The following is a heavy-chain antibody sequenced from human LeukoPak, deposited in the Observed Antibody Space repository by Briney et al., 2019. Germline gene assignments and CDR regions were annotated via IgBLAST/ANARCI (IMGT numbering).Heavy chain of an antibody. V-gene: IGHV1-69*06. Sequence: ASVKVSCKASGGTFSSYAISWVRQAPGQGLEWMGGIIPIFGTANYAQKFQGRVTITADKSTSTAYMELSSLRSEDTAVYYCATVGYCSGGSCYDYWGQGTLVTVSS. CDR3: ATVGYCSGGSCYDY. CDR2: IIPIFGTA. CDR1: GGTFSSYA. D-gene: IGHD2-15*01. J-gene: IGHJ4*02.